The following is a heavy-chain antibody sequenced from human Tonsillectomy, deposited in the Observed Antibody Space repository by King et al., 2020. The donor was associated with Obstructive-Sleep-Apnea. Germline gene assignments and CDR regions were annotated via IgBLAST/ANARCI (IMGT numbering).Heavy chain of an antibody. J-gene: IGHJ3*02. CDR3: AKVGNDSSGYYDVFDI. Sequence: VQLVESGGGLIQSGGSLRLSCAASGFTFSSFATTWVRQAPGKGLEWVSAIGGSGASTYYADSVKGRFTISRDNSKNTLYLQMNSLRAEDTAVYNCAKVGNDSSGYYDVFDIWGQGTMVTVSS. D-gene: IGHD3-22*01. V-gene: IGHV3-23*04. CDR1: GFTFSSFA. CDR2: IGGSGAST.